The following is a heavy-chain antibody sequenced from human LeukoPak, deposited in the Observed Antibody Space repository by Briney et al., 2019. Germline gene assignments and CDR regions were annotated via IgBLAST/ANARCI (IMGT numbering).Heavy chain of an antibody. D-gene: IGHD5-18*01. V-gene: IGHV4-31*03. CDR3: ARDRSVTQLTYYGMDV. CDR2: IYYSGST. CDR1: GGSISSGGYY. Sequence: SQTLSLTCTVSGGSISSGGYYWSWIRQHPGKGLEWIGYIYYSGSTYYNPSLKSRVTISVDTSKNQFSLKQSSVTAADTAVYYCARDRSVTQLTYYGMDVWGQGTTVTVSS. J-gene: IGHJ6*02.